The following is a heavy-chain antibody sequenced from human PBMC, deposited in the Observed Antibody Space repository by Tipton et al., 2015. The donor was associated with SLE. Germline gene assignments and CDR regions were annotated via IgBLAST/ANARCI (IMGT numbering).Heavy chain of an antibody. J-gene: IGHJ4*02. V-gene: IGHV3-30*02. CDR3: AKDGPIYYGSSVPPDY. Sequence: GSLRLSCAASGFTFSTYGLHWVRQAPGKGLEWVTFIRFDGKKEYYIDSVKGRFTISRDNSKNTLYLQMNSLKPEDTAVYYCAKDGPIYYGSSVPPDYWGQGTLVTVSS. CDR2: IRFDGKKE. CDR1: GFTFSTYG. D-gene: IGHD3-22*01.